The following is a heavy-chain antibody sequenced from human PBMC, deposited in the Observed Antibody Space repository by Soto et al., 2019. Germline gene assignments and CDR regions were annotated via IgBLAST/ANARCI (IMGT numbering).Heavy chain of an antibody. D-gene: IGHD3-16*01. V-gene: IGHV3-48*02. CDR2: ISSSSSTI. CDR1: GVTFSSYS. Sequence: GGSLTLSCATSGVTFSSYSMNWVRQAPGKGLEWVSYISSSSSTIYYADSVKGRFTISRDNAKNSLYLQMHSLRDEDTAVYYCGRGFGGAYPYYYGIDVWGNGRPLTVS. CDR3: GRGFGGAYPYYYGIDV. J-gene: IGHJ6*04.